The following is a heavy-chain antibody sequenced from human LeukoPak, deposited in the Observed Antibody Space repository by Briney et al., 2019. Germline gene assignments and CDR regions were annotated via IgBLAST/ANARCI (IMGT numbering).Heavy chain of an antibody. CDR2: IFYTGSA. CDR3: ARIVVAGTVDF. Sequence: SETLSLTCTVSGGSISSSGYYWGWVRQPPGKGLEWIGNIFYTGSAFYNPSLESRVTISVDTSKNQFPLKLSSVIAADTAVHYCARIVVAGTVDFWGQGTLVTVSS. V-gene: IGHV4-39*01. D-gene: IGHD6-13*01. CDR1: GGSISSSGYY. J-gene: IGHJ4*02.